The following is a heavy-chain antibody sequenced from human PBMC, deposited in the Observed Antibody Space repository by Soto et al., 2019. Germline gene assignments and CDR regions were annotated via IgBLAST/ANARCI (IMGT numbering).Heavy chain of an antibody. Sequence: QVQLVQSGAEEKKPGASVKVSCKASGYTFNRYAIHWVRQAPGQSLEWMGWINTDNGKTKYSQTFQDRVTITRDTSASKAYMELSSLRSEDTAVDYCARDVERQKWGFDPWGQGTLVTVSS. V-gene: IGHV1-3*05. D-gene: IGHD1-1*01. CDR1: GYTFNRYA. J-gene: IGHJ5*02. CDR3: ARDVERQKWGFDP. CDR2: INTDNGKT.